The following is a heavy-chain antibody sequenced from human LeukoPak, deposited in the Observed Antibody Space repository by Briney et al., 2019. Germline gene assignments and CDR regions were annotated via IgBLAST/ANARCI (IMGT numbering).Heavy chain of an antibody. CDR2: ILYSGST. Sequence: PSETLSLTCTVSGGSISSYYWSWIRQPPGKGLEWIGDILYSGSTDYNPSLKSRVTTSLDTSKNQLSLRLSSVTAADTAVYYCATRGKYGAGATAFDYWGQGTLVTVSP. D-gene: IGHD4-17*01. J-gene: IGHJ4*02. CDR1: GGSISSYY. V-gene: IGHV4-59*08. CDR3: ATRGKYGAGATAFDY.